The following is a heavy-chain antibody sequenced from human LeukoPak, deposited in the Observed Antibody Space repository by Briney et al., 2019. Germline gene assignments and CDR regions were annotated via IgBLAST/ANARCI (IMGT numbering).Heavy chain of an antibody. D-gene: IGHD5-18*01. J-gene: IGHJ4*02. CDR2: ISHSGGTI. Sequence: GRSLRLSCAASGFTFSDYYMSWIRQAPGKGLEWLSYISHSGGTISYADSVKGRFTISRDNAKNSLYLQMSSLGAEDTAVYYCERRGYPDYWGQGTLVIVSA. CDR1: GFTFSDYY. V-gene: IGHV3-11*01. CDR3: ERRGYPDY.